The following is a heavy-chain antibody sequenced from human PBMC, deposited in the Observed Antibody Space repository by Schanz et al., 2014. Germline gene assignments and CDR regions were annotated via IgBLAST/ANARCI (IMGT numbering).Heavy chain of an antibody. J-gene: IGHJ3*02. CDR3: ARKMKLGVYGGKGHDSLDI. CDR1: TFTFSSDW. V-gene: IGHV3-7*04. D-gene: IGHD4-17*01. Sequence: EVQLAESGGGLVQPGGSLRLSCAASTFTFSSDWMSWVRQAPGKGLEWVANIKEDGSVKDYVDSVKGRFTISRDNAKNTLYLQMNTLRAEDTAVYYCARKMKLGVYGGKGHDSLDIWGQGTMVTVSS. CDR2: IKEDGSVK.